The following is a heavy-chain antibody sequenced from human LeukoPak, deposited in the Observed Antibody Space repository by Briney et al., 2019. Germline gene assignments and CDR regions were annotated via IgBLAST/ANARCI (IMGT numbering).Heavy chain of an antibody. CDR3: ARGSYYYDSSGSLDY. CDR1: GFTFSSYG. CDR2: IWYDGSNK. V-gene: IGHV3-33*01. J-gene: IGHJ4*02. Sequence: GSLRLSCAASGFTFSSYGMHWGRQAPGKGLGWVAVIWYDGSNKYYADSVKGRFTISRDNSKNTLYLQMNSLRAEDTAVYYCARGSYYYDSSGSLDYWGQGTLVTVSS. D-gene: IGHD3-22*01.